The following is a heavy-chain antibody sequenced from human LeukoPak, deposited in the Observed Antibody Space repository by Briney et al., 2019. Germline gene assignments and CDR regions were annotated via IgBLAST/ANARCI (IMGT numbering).Heavy chain of an antibody. D-gene: IGHD5-18*01. CDR3: AREGDTAMVPIDY. Sequence: GGSLRLSCAASGFTFSSYWMHWVRQAPGKGLVWVSRINSDGSSTKHADSVKGRFTISRDNAKNTLYLQMNSLRAEDTAVHYCAREGDTAMVPIDYWGQGTLVTVSS. CDR1: GFTFSSYW. V-gene: IGHV3-74*03. J-gene: IGHJ4*02. CDR2: INSDGSST.